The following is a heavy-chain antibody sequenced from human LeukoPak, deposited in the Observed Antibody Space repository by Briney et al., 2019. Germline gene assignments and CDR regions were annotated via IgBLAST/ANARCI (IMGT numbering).Heavy chain of an antibody. CDR2: INHSGST. CDR3: ARAKNWFDP. CDR1: GGSFSGYY. Sequence: SETLSLTCAVYGGSFSGYYWSWIRQPPGKGLEWIGEINHSGSTNYNPSLKRRVTISVDTSKNQFSLKLSSVTAADAAVYYCARAKNWFDPWGQGTLVTVSS. J-gene: IGHJ5*02. V-gene: IGHV4-34*01.